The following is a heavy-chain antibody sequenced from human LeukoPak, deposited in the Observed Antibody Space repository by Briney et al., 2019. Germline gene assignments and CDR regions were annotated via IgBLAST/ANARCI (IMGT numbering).Heavy chain of an antibody. CDR3: AKGDWNDGFLDH. Sequence: SGGSLRLSCAASGFTFSRYVMGWVRQPPGKGLEWVSVISGGGGSTYYGDSVKGRFTISRDNSKNTLDLQMNSLRAEDAAVYYCAKGDWNDGFLDHWGQGSLVTVSS. CDR2: ISGGGGST. CDR1: GFTFSRYV. D-gene: IGHD1-1*01. J-gene: IGHJ4*02. V-gene: IGHV3-23*01.